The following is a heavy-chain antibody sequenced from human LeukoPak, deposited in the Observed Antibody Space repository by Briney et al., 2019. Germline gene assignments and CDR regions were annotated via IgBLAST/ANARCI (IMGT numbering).Heavy chain of an antibody. V-gene: IGHV4-4*07. D-gene: IGHD3-22*01. CDR3: ARDRYYYDGSGYDPYFDY. Sequence: PSETLSLTCTVSGGSISSYYWSWIRQPAGKGLEWIGRIYTSGSTNYNPSLKSRVTMSVDTSKNQFSLKLSSVTAADTAVYYCARDRYYYDGSGYDPYFDYWGQGTLVTVSS. CDR1: GGSISSYY. CDR2: IYTSGST. J-gene: IGHJ4*02.